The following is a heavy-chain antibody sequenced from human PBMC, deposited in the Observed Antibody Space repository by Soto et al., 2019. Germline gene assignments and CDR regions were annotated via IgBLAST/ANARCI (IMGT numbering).Heavy chain of an antibody. D-gene: IGHD3-10*01. CDR2: IYYSGST. Sequence: ETLSLTCTVSGGSISSYYWSWIRQPPGKGLKWIGYIYYSGSTNYNPSLKSRVTISVDTSKNHFSLKLSSVTAADTAVYYCARVMGSGRRAPANWFDSWGQGTLVTVSS. CDR1: GGSISSYY. V-gene: IGHV4-59*01. J-gene: IGHJ5*01. CDR3: ARVMGSGRRAPANWFDS.